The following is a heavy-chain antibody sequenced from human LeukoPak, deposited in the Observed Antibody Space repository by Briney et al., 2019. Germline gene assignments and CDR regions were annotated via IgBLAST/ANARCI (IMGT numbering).Heavy chain of an antibody. J-gene: IGHJ6*02. CDR3: ARDSRGPYYYYGMDV. V-gene: IGHV3-53*01. D-gene: IGHD3-10*01. Sequence: GGSLRLSCAASGFTVSSNYMSWVRQAPGKGLEWVSAIYSGGSTYYADSVKGRFTISRDNSKNTLYLQMNSLRAEDTAVYYCARDSRGPYYYYGMDVWGQGSTVTVSS. CDR2: IYSGGST. CDR1: GFTVSSNY.